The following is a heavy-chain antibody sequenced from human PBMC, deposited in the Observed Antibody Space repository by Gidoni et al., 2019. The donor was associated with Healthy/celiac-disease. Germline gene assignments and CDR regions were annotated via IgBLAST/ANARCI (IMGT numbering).Heavy chain of an antibody. V-gene: IGHV3-23*01. CDR3: AKGVEWFGELLNYDYGMDV. J-gene: IGHJ6*02. CDR1: GFTFSSYA. CDR2: ISGSGGST. D-gene: IGHD3-10*01. Sequence: EVQLLESGGGLVQPGGSLRISCAASGFTFSSYAMSWVRQAPGKGLEWVSAISGSGGSTYYADSVKGRFTISRDNSKNTLYLQMNSLRAEDTAVYYCAKGVEWFGELLNYDYGMDVWGQGTTVTVSS.